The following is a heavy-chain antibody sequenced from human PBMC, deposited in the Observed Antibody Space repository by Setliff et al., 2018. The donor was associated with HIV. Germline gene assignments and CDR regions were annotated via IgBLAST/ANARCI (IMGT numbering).Heavy chain of an antibody. V-gene: IGHV4-61*09. CDR1: GGSISSGSYY. D-gene: IGHD3-3*01. Sequence: SETLSLTCSVSGGSISSGSYYWNWIRQPAGKGLEWVGYIYTSGSTKYSPSLNSRVTISIDTSKNQFSLKLSSVTAADTAVYHCARGDTYYNFWSTPPGYYYYMDVWGKGTTVTV. CDR2: IYTSGST. J-gene: IGHJ6*03. CDR3: ARGDTYYNFWSTPPGYYYYMDV.